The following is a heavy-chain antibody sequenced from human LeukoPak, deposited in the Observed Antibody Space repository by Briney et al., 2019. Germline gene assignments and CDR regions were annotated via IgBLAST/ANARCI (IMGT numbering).Heavy chain of an antibody. CDR1: GYTLSDYD. CDR2: INPNSLIP. V-gene: IGHV1-8*01. CDR3: ARVKPVPTVSFDP. J-gene: IGHJ5*02. D-gene: IGHD4-17*01. Sequence: GASVTVSCKASGYTLSDYDINWVRQAPGQGLEYMGWINPNSLIPGYARKFRGRVTLTMDTSIRTAYMELSGLTYDDTAIYCCARVKPVPTVSFDPWGQGTLVTVSS.